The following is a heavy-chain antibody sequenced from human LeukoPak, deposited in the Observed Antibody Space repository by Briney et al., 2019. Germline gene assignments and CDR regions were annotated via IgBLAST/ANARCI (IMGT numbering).Heavy chain of an antibody. CDR1: GGSISSYY. CDR2: IYYSGGT. J-gene: IGHJ5*02. Sequence: SETLSLTCTVSGGSISSYYWSWIRQPPGKGLEWIGYIYYSGGTDYNPSLKSRVTISVDTSKNQSSLKLSSVTAADTAVYYCAREWNWFDLWGQGTLVTVSS. CDR3: AREWNWFDL. V-gene: IGHV4-59*01.